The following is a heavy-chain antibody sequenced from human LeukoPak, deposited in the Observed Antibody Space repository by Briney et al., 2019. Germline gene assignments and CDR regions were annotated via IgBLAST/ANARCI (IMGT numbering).Heavy chain of an antibody. J-gene: IGHJ3*02. CDR2: IYYSGSA. CDR1: GGSISSYY. D-gene: IGHD4-23*01. CDR3: ARVQSLTTVVTLDAFDX. Sequence: SETLSLTCTVPGGSISSYYWSWIRQPPGKGLEWIGYIYYSGSANYNPSLKSRVTISVDTSKNQFSLKLSSVTAADTAVYYCARVQSLTTVVTLDAFDXXXXXXMXTVSS. V-gene: IGHV4-59*01.